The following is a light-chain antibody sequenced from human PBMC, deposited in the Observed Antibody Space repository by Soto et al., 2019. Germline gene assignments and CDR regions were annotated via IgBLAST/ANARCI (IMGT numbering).Light chain of an antibody. Sequence: DIQMTQSPSSLSASVGDRVTITCRASQIINTWLAWYQQKPGKAPKLLIYRASNLVNGVPSRFSGSGSGTQFTLTISSLQPDDLSLYYCQQYETYSGTFGPGTKVDLK. J-gene: IGKJ3*01. CDR1: QIINTW. CDR2: RAS. V-gene: IGKV1-5*03. CDR3: QQYETYSGT.